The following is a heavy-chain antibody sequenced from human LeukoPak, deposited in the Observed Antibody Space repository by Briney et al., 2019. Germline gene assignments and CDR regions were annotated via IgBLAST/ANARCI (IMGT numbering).Heavy chain of an antibody. CDR1: NGSISSDTYF. V-gene: IGHV4-61*01. Sequence: SETLSLTCTVSNGSISSDTYFWSWIRQPPGTELGWIGYIYYSGSTNYNPSLKSRVTISVDTSKNQFSLKLSSVTAADTAVYYCARERDYSSSWYGAFDIWGQGTMVTVSS. CDR3: ARERDYSSSWYGAFDI. J-gene: IGHJ3*02. CDR2: IYYSGST. D-gene: IGHD6-13*01.